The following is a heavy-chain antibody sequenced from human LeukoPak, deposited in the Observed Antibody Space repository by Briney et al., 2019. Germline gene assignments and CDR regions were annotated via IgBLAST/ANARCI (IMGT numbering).Heavy chain of an antibody. D-gene: IGHD3-10*01. CDR1: GFTFRSYS. V-gene: IGHV3-48*01. CDR2: ISGTSSTI. CDR3: ARDGTGGVNYFGAGSYDS. J-gene: IGHJ4*02. Sequence: PGGSLRLSCVASGFTFRSYSLNWVRQAPGKGLEWISYISGTSSTIYYTDSVKGRFTISRDNGKNSLYLQMNSLEVDDTAMYYCARDGTGGVNYFGAGSYDSWGQGTLVVVSS.